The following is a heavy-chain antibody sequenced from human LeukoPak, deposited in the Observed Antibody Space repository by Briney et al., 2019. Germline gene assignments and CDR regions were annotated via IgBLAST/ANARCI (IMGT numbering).Heavy chain of an antibody. CDR3: ARDFHDYFP. CDR2: ISSSSSYI. CDR1: GFNFSSYS. V-gene: IGHV3-21*01. Sequence: PGGSLRLSCAASGFNFSSYSLKWVRPAAGEGLEWVSSISSSSSYIYYADSVKGRFTISRDNAKNSLYLQMNSLRAEDTAVYYCARDFHDYFPWGQGTLVTVSS. D-gene: IGHD3-16*01. J-gene: IGHJ5*02.